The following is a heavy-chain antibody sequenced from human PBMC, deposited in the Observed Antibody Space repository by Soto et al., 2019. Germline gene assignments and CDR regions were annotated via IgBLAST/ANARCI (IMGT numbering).Heavy chain of an antibody. V-gene: IGHV1-69*01. Sequence: QVQLVQSGAEVKKPGSSVKVSCKASGGTFSSYAISWVRQAPGQGLEWMGGIIPIFGTANYAQKFQGRVTIPADESTSTAYMELRSLRSEDTAVYYCARAASRLARGGEWFDPWGQGTLVTVSS. CDR3: ARAASRLARGGEWFDP. CDR1: GGTFSSYA. CDR2: IIPIFGTA. D-gene: IGHD2-21*01. J-gene: IGHJ5*02.